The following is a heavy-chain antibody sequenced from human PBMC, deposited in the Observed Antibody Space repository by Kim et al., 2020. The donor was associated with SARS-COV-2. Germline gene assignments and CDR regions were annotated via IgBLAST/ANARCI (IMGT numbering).Heavy chain of an antibody. J-gene: IGHJ4*02. Sequence: SGPTLVKPTQTLTLTCTFSGFSLSTSGMCVSWIRQPPGKALEWLARIDWDDDKYYSTSLKTRLTISKDTSKNQVVLTMTNMDPVDTATYYCARTNYSSGWYGFDFYFDYWGQGTLVTVSS. V-gene: IGHV2-70*11. CDR1: GFSLSTSGMC. CDR3: ARTNYSSGWYGFDFYFDY. D-gene: IGHD6-19*01. CDR2: IDWDDDK.